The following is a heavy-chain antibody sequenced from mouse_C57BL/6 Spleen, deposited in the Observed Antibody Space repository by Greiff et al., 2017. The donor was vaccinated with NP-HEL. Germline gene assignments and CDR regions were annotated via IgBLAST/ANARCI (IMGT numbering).Heavy chain of an antibody. D-gene: IGHD1-1*01. CDR2: IDPSDSET. J-gene: IGHJ2*01. CDR3: ARSDYGSSPDY. Sequence: QVQLQQPGAELVRPGSSVKLSCKASGYTFTSYWMHWVKQRPIQGLEWIGNIDPSDSETHYNQQFKDKATLTVDKSSSTAYMQLSSLTSEDSAVYYCARSDYGSSPDYWGQGTTLTVSS. V-gene: IGHV1-52*01. CDR1: GYTFTSYW.